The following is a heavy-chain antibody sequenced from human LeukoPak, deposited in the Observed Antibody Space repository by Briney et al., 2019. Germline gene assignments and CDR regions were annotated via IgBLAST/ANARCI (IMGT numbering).Heavy chain of an antibody. J-gene: IGHJ4*02. CDR3: GRHAYGGSPPLS. V-gene: IGHV3-53*01. CDR1: GFTVRDSY. CDR2: IRQWDH. Sequence: GGSLRLSCAASGFTVRDSYMSWVRQAPGKRLEWLAFIRQWDHIYAASVKGRFTISRDNSKNTVYLQMNNLRAEDTALYYCGRHAYGGSPPLSWGQGALVTVSS. D-gene: IGHD3-10*01.